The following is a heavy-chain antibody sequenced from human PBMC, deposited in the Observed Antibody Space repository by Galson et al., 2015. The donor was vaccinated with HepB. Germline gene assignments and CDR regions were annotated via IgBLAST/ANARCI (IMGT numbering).Heavy chain of an antibody. J-gene: IGHJ4*02. CDR3: SRSWAGATLGSEY. CDR2: ITSSSSYI. CDR1: GFTFSSYG. Sequence: SLRLSCAASGFTFSSYGMHWARQAPGKGLQWVSSITSSSSYIYYADSVKGRFTVSRDNAKNSLFLHMNSLRAEDTAVYYCSRSWAGATLGSEYWGQGTLVTVSS. D-gene: IGHD1-26*01. V-gene: IGHV3-21*01.